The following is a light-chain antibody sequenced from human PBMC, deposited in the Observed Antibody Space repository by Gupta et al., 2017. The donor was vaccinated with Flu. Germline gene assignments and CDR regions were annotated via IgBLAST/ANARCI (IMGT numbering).Light chain of an antibody. CDR3: CSYAGSYSFV. V-gene: IGLV2-11*01. CDR1: GSDVGGYNY. J-gene: IGLJ2*01. Sequence: QSALSQPRPVSGAPGPSVTISCTGTGSDVGGYNYVSWYRQHPGEAPKLIVSDVSKRPSGVPDRFSGSKSGNTASLTISGLQVDDEADYYCCSYAGSYSFVFGGGTKLTVL. CDR2: DVS.